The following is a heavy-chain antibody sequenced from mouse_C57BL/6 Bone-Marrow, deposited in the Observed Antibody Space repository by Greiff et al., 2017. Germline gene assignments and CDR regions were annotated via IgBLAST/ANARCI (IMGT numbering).Heavy chain of an antibody. J-gene: IGHJ2*01. Sequence: DVKLVESGAELVRPGASVKLSCTASGFNIKDDYMHWVKQRPEQGLEWIGWIDPENGDTEYASKFQGKATITADTSSNTAYLQLSSLTSEDTAVYYCTPYYYGSSPYYFDYWGQGTTLTVSS. CDR2: IDPENGDT. D-gene: IGHD1-1*01. CDR1: GFNIKDDY. V-gene: IGHV14-4*01. CDR3: TPYYYGSSPYYFDY.